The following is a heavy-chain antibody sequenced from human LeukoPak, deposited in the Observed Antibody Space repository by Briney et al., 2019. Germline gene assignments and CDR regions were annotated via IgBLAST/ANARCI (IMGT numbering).Heavy chain of an antibody. V-gene: IGHV4-34*01. CDR1: GGSFSGYY. CDR3: ARGGFVVVQPPPPHRWFDP. Sequence: SETLSLTCAVYGGSFSGYYWSWIRQPPGKGLEWIGEINHSGSTNYNPSLKSRVTISVDTSKNQFSLKLSSVTAADTAVYYCARGGFVVVQPPPPHRWFDPWGRETLVTVSS. D-gene: IGHD2-2*01. CDR2: INHSGST. J-gene: IGHJ5*02.